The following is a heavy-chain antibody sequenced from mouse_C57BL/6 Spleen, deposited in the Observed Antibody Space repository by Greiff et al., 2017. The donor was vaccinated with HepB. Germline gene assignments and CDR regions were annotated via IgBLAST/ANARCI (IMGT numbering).Heavy chain of an antibody. J-gene: IGHJ2*01. V-gene: IGHV1-82*01. CDR1: GYAFSSSW. Sequence: QVQLQQSGPELVKPGASVKISCKASGYAFSSSWMNWVKQRPGKGLEWIGRIYPGDGDTNYNGKFKGKATLTADKSSSTAYMQLSSLTSEDSAVYVCARMSFYDGPFDYWGQGTTLTVSS. CDR2: IYPGDGDT. D-gene: IGHD2-3*01. CDR3: ARMSFYDGPFDY.